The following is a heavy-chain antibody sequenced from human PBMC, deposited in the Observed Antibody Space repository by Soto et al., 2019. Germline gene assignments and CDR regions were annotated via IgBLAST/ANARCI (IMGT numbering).Heavy chain of an antibody. CDR1: GFTFSSYW. J-gene: IGHJ4*02. V-gene: IGHV3-74*01. CDR2: IKSDGGNI. Sequence: EVQLVESGGGLVQPGGSLRLSCAASGFTFSSYWMHWVRQAPGKGLVWVTRIKSDGGNINYADSVKGRFTISRDNAKNTLYLQMNSLRAEDTAIYYCARGGFSGSGSFIQGDYWGQGTLVTVSS. D-gene: IGHD3-10*01. CDR3: ARGGFSGSGSFIQGDY.